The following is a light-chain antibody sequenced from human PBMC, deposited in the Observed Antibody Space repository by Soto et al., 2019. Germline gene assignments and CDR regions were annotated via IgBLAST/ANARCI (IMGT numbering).Light chain of an antibody. CDR3: MQALQTPYT. Sequence: DIVMTQSPLSLPVTPGEPASISCRSSQSLLHTNGYNYLDWYLQKPGQSPQLLVYWGSTRASGVPDRFSGTGSGTDFSLKISKVEAEDVGVYYCMQALQTPYTFGQGNKLEIK. J-gene: IGKJ2*01. CDR1: QSLLHTNGYNY. CDR2: WGS. V-gene: IGKV2-28*01.